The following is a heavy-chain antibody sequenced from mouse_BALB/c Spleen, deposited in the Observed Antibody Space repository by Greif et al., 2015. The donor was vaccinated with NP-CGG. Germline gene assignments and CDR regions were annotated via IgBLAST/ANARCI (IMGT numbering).Heavy chain of an antibody. CDR3: ARDKNGSSAMDY. J-gene: IGHJ4*01. CDR2: ISDGGSYT. CDR1: GFTFSDYY. Sequence: EVKLMESGGGLVKPGGSLKLSCAASGFTFSDYYMYWVRQTPEKRLEWVATISDGGSYTYYPDSVKGRFTISRDNAKNNLYLQMSSLKSEDTAMYYCARDKNGSSAMDYWGQGTSVTVSS. D-gene: IGHD1-1*01. V-gene: IGHV5-4*02.